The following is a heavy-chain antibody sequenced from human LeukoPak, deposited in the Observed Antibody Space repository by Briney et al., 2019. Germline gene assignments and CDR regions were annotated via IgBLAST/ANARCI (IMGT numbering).Heavy chain of an antibody. D-gene: IGHD3-10*01. CDR1: GFTLSDYY. V-gene: IGHV3-11*04. Sequence: GGSLRLSCAASGFTLSDYYMTWIRQSPGKGLEWGSYISGSGNTIYYADSVKGRFTISKDNAKNSLYLQMSSPRAEDTAVYYCARSYNSLGAIFSSREDYNWFDPWGQRTLVTVSS. CDR2: ISGSGNTI. J-gene: IGHJ5*02. CDR3: ARSYNSLGAIFSSREDYNWFDP.